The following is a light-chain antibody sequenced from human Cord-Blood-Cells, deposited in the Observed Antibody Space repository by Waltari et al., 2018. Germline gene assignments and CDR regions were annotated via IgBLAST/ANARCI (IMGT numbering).Light chain of an antibody. CDR3: SSYTSSSTLYV. Sequence: QSALPQPASVSGSPGQSITISCTGTSSDVGGYNHVPWYQPHPGKAPKLMIYDVSNRPSGVSNRFSGSKSGNTASLTISGLQAEDEADYYCSSYTSSSTLYVFGTGTKVTVL. CDR2: DVS. J-gene: IGLJ1*01. CDR1: SSDVGGYNH. V-gene: IGLV2-14*01.